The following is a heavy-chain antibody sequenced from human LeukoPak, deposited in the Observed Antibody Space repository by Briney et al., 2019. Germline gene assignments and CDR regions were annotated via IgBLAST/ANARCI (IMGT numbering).Heavy chain of an antibody. J-gene: IGHJ3*02. CDR3: AKDHPMIVPPGAFDI. CDR2: ISGSGGTT. D-gene: IGHD3-22*01. V-gene: IGHV3-23*01. CDR1: GFTFSSHA. Sequence: GGSLRLSCAASGFTFSSHAVSWVRQAPGKGLEWVSAISGSGGTTYYTDSVKGRFTISRDNSKNTLYLQMNSLRAEDTAVYYCAKDHPMIVPPGAFDIWGQGTMVTVSS.